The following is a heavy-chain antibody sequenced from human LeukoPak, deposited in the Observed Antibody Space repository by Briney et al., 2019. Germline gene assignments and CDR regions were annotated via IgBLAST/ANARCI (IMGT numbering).Heavy chain of an antibody. Sequence: SETLSLTCTVSDGSISSSSYYSGWIRQSPGKGLEWIGGIYYTVSPYYNPSLQRRAPLSVDTSQSQCSLKLTVVTAADTALHFCASVRSGRKYFAYWG. D-gene: IGHD1-26*01. CDR3: ASVRSGRKYFAY. J-gene: IGHJ4*01. CDR1: DGSISSSSYY. V-gene: IGHV4-39*01. CDR2: IYYTVSP.